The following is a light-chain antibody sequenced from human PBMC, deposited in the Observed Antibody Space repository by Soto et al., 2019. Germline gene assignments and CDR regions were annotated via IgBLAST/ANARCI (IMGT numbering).Light chain of an antibody. Sequence: QSVLTQPASVSGAPGQPITISCDLGGHDHVSWYQHHPGKAPKLLIYEANFRPSGVSYRFSGSKSGNTASLTISALQAEDEADYYCSSYTNNGVFGPGTRSPS. V-gene: IGLV2-14*01. J-gene: IGLJ1*01. CDR2: EAN. CDR1: DLGGHDH. CDR3: SSYTNNGV.